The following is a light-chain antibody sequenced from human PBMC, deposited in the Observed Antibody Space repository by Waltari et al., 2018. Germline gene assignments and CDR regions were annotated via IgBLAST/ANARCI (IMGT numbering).Light chain of an antibody. CDR1: SRDVGNFNY. Sequence: QSALTQPPSAPGPPGQSVTISCTGSSRDVGNFNYASWYQQHPGKAPKPMIYEVTKRPSGVPDRFSGSKSGNTASLTVSGLQAEDEADYYCSSYAGSNNLMFGGGTKVTVL. CDR3: SSYAGSNNLM. J-gene: IGLJ3*02. V-gene: IGLV2-8*01. CDR2: EVT.